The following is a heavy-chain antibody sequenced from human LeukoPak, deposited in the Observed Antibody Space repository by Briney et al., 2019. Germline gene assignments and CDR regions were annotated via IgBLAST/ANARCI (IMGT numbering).Heavy chain of an antibody. CDR1: GGTFSSYA. D-gene: IGHD6-13*01. CDR2: IIPIFGIA. J-gene: IGHJ5*02. V-gene: IGHV1-69*05. Sequence: ASVKVSCKASGGTFSSYAISWVRQAPGQGLEWMGGIIPIFGIANYAQKFQGRVTITTDESTSTAYMELSSLRSEDTAVYYCASKAAAGIGTWFDPWGQGTLVTVSS. CDR3: ASKAAAGIGTWFDP.